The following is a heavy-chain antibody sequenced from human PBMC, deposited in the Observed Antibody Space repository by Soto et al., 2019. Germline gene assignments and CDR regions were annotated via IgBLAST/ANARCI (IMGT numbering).Heavy chain of an antibody. CDR3: ARDAYDRGSLDY. CDR1: GGNFSTHA. CDR2: IIPMFNTT. D-gene: IGHD3-22*01. V-gene: IGHV1-69*01. Sequence: QVQLVQSGAEVKKPGSSVKVSCKASGGNFSTHAISWVRQAPGQGLVGMGGIIPMFNTTISAQKFQGRVTLAADEYTSTAYMELGSLRSEDTAVYYCARDAYDRGSLDYWGQGTLVTVSS. J-gene: IGHJ4*02.